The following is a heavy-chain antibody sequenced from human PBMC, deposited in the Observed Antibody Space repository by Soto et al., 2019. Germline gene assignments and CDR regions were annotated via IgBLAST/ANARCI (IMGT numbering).Heavy chain of an antibody. V-gene: IGHV4-59*12. CDR2: IYYSGST. D-gene: IGHD6-19*01. CDR1: GGSISSYY. CDR3: ASSGRYSNWFDP. Sequence: LETLSLTCTVSGGSISSYYLSWIRQPPGKGLEWIGYIYYSGSTNYSPSFQGQVTISADKSISTAYLQWSSLKASDTAMYYCASSGRYSNWFDPWGQGTLVTVSS. J-gene: IGHJ5*02.